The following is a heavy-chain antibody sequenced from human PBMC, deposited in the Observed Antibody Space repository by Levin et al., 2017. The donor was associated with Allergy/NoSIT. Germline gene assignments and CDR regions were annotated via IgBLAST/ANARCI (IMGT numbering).Heavy chain of an antibody. CDR1: GFTFSTYG. V-gene: IGHV3-33*01. D-gene: IGHD1-26*01. CDR2: IWYDGSIK. J-gene: IGHJ4*02. Sequence: AGGSLRLSCAASGFTFSTYGMHWLRQAPGKGLEWVAVIWYDGSIKYYEDSVKGRFTISRDNSKNTLYLQMNSLRGEDTAVYYCARAVGPFDYWGQGTLVTVSS. CDR3: ARAVGPFDY.